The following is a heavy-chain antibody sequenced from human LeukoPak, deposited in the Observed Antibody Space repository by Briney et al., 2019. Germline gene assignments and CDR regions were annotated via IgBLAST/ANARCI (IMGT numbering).Heavy chain of an antibody. J-gene: IGHJ6*03. CDR1: GLTFSNYN. Sequence: GGSLRLSCAAPGLTFSNYNMNWVRQAPGKGLEWISYITSSISYTFYADSVKGRFTISRDNAKNSLYLQMNSLRVEDTAVYYCARDPYNGAYSEGYYYYFMDVWGKGTTVTVSS. V-gene: IGHV3-21*01. D-gene: IGHD1-1*01. CDR3: ARDPYNGAYSEGYYYYFMDV. CDR2: ITSSISYT.